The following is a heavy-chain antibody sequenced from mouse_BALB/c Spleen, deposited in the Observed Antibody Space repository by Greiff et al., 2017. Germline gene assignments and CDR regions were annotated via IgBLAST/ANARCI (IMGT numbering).Heavy chain of an antibody. V-gene: IGHV5-12-2*01. CDR3: ARHLYDYEAWFAY. D-gene: IGHD2-4*01. Sequence: DVMLVESGGGLVQPGGSLKLSCAASGFTFSSYTMSWVRQTPEKRLEWVAYISNGGGSTYYPDTVKGRFTISRDNAKNTLYLQMSRLKSEDTAMYYCARHLYDYEAWFAYWGQGTLVTVSA. J-gene: IGHJ3*01. CDR1: GFTFSSYT. CDR2: ISNGGGST.